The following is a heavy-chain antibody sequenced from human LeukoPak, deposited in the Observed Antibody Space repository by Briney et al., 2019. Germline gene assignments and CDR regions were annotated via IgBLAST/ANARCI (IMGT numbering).Heavy chain of an antibody. V-gene: IGHV1-18*04. CDR2: ISAYNGNT. CDR3: ARVPLRYFDWLLPNWFDP. CDR1: GYTFTSYG. J-gene: IGHJ5*02. Sequence: DSVKVSCKASGYTFTSYGISWVRQAPGQGLEWMGWISAYNGNTNYAQKLQGRVTMTTDTSTSTAYMELRSLRSDDTAVYYCARVPLRYFDWLLPNWFDPWGQGTLVTVSS. D-gene: IGHD3-9*01.